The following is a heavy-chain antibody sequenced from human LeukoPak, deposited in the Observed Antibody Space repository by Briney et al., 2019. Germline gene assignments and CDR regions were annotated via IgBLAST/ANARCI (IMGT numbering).Heavy chain of an antibody. CDR2: IYYSGST. D-gene: IGHD6-19*01. CDR1: GGSISSYY. Sequence: SETLSLTCTVSGGSISSYYWSWIRQPPGKGLEWIGYIYYSGSTNYNPSLKSRVTISVDTSKNQFSLKLSSVTAADTAVYYCARDVSGWHHFDPWGQGTLVTVSS. V-gene: IGHV4-59*01. CDR3: ARDVSGWHHFDP. J-gene: IGHJ5*02.